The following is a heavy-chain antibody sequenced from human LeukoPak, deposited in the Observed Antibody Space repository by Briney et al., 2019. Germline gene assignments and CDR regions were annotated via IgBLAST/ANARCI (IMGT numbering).Heavy chain of an antibody. V-gene: IGHV3-23*01. Sequence: GGSLRLSCAASGFTFSSYAMSWVRQAPGKGLEWVSAISGSGGSTYYADSVKGRFTISRDNAKNSLYLQMNSLRAEDTAVYYCARDRCSSTSCDDYYYYYGMDVWGQGTTVTVSS. J-gene: IGHJ6*02. CDR3: ARDRCSSTSCDDYYYYYGMDV. D-gene: IGHD2-2*01. CDR1: GFTFSSYA. CDR2: ISGSGGST.